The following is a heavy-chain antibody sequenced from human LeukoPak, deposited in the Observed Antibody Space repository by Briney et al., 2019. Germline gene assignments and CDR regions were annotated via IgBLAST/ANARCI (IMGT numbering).Heavy chain of an antibody. D-gene: IGHD6-13*01. V-gene: IGHV3-48*02. CDR3: ARSGSWYQFGY. CDR2: ISSSSSTI. J-gene: IGHJ4*02. CDR1: GFTFSSYS. Sequence: GGSLRLSCAASGFTFSSYSMNWVRQAPGKGLEWVSYISSSSSTIYYADSVKGRFTISRDNAKNSLCLQMNSLRDEDTAVYYCARSGSWYQFGYWGQGTLVTVSS.